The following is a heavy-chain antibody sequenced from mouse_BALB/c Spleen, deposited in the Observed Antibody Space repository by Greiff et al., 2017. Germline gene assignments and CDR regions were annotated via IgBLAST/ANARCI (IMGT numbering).Heavy chain of an antibody. CDR3: AGGGYGYDKKDFDY. V-gene: IGHV1-74*01. J-gene: IGHJ2*01. Sequence: VQLQQSGPELVRPGASVKLSCKASGFTFTSYWMHWVKQRPGQGLEWIGWIDPSNSETRLNQKFKDKATLTVDKSSNTAYMQLSSLTSEDTAVYYYAGGGYGYDKKDFDYGGQGTTLTVSS. CDR2: IDPSNSET. CDR1: GFTFTSYW. D-gene: IGHD2-2*01.